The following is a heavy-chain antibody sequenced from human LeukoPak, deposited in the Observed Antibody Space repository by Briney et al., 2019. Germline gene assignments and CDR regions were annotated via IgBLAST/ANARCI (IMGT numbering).Heavy chain of an antibody. Sequence: SETMSLTCIVSGGSSSTFYCACIRQPPGKGPEWIDYIYYNGSTNYHPSLKSRVTISLDTSKHQCSLKLSSVTAADTAIYYCARVLSRYYLDLWGQGTMVTISS. V-gene: IGHV4-59*01. CDR3: ARVLSRYYLDL. CDR1: GGSSSTFY. CDR2: IYYNGST. J-gene: IGHJ3*01. D-gene: IGHD2/OR15-2a*01.